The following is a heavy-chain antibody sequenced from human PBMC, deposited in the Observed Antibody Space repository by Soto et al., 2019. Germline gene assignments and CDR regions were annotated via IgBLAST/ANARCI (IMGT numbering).Heavy chain of an antibody. CDR3: VKAVVHKDTALSYYGMDV. J-gene: IGHJ6*02. CDR2: ISSNGGST. CDR1: GFTFSSYA. V-gene: IGHV3-64D*06. Sequence: SVGSLRLSCAASGFTFSSYAMHWVRQAPVNGLEYVSAISSNGGSTYYADSVKGRFTISRDNSKNTLYLQMSSLRAEDTAVYYCVKAVVHKDTALSYYGMDVWGQGTTVTVSS.